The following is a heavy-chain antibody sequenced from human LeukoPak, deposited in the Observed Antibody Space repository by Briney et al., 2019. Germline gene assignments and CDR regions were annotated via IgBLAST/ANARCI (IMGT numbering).Heavy chain of an antibody. CDR3: ARLDILTGYYVDAFDI. V-gene: IGHV4-31*03. D-gene: IGHD3-9*01. Sequence: SETLSLTCTVSGGSISSGGYYWSWIRQHPGKGLEWIGYIYYSGSTYYNPSLKSRVTISVDTSKNQFSLKLSSVTAADTAVYYCARLDILTGYYVDAFDIWGQGTMVTVSS. CDR1: GGSISSGGYY. CDR2: IYYSGST. J-gene: IGHJ3*02.